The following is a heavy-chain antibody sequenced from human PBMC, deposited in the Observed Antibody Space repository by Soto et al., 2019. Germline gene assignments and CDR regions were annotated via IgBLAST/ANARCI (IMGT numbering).Heavy chain of an antibody. Sequence: ASVKVSFKASGYTFTSDGISWVRQAPGQGLEWMGWISAYNGNTNYAQKLQGRVTMTTDTSTSTAYMELRSLRSDDTAVYYCARDMNIVVVTTQGSWFDPWGQGTLVTVSS. D-gene: IGHD2-21*02. CDR2: ISAYNGNT. CDR1: GYTFTSDG. CDR3: ARDMNIVVVTTQGSWFDP. J-gene: IGHJ5*02. V-gene: IGHV1-18*04.